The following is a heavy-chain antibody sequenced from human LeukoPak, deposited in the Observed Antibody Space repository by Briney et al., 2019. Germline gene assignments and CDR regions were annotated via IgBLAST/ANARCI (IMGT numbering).Heavy chain of an antibody. CDR2: ISAYNGDT. D-gene: IGHD2-2*01. V-gene: IGHV1-18*01. J-gene: IGHJ5*02. CDR3: ASDPTPLRGTSDNWFDP. CDR1: GYTFNSYG. Sequence: ASVKVSCKASGYTFNSYGISWVRQAPGQGLEWMGWISAYNGDTNYAQKLQGRVTMTTDTSTSTAYMALRSLRSDDTDVYYCASDPTPLRGTSDNWFDPWGQGTLVTVSS.